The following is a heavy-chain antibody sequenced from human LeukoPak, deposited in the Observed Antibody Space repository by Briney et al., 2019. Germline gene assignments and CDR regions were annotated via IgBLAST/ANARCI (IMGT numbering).Heavy chain of an antibody. J-gene: IGHJ4*02. CDR3: ARGYDWNDYYFDY. D-gene: IGHD1-1*01. CDR1: GFTVNTKY. V-gene: IGHV3-66*01. CDR2: IYSGGST. Sequence: PGGSLRLSCVVSGFTVNTKYMTWVRQAPGKGLEWVSVIYSGGSTYYADSVRGRFTISRDNSKNTLYLQMNSLSAEDTAVYYCARGYDWNDYYFDYWGQGTLVAVSS.